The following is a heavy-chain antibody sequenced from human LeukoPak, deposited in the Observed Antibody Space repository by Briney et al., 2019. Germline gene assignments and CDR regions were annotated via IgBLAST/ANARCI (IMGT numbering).Heavy chain of an antibody. J-gene: IGHJ5*02. D-gene: IGHD5-12*01. CDR3: ARDSEGWYSGYDLSWFDP. CDR1: GFTFSSYS. V-gene: IGHV3-21*01. CDR2: ISSSSSYI. Sequence: GGSLRLSCAASGFTFSSYSMNWVRQAPGKGLEWVSSISSSSSYIYYADSVKGRFTISRDNAKNSLYLQMNSLRAEDTAVYYCARDSEGWYSGYDLSWFDPWGQGTLVTVSS.